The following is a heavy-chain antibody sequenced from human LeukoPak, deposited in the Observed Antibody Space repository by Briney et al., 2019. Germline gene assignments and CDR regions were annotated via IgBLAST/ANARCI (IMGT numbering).Heavy chain of an antibody. D-gene: IGHD3-22*01. Sequence: GASLRLSCVVSGFTFKNYAMSWVRQAPGKGLECVSSIRDSGNGTDYADSVKGRFTVSRDNSKNTLYLHMNTLRAEDTAVYYCAKSGDSSGYYIWGQGTLVTVSS. CDR3: AKSGDSSGYYI. CDR2: IRDSGNGT. J-gene: IGHJ4*02. V-gene: IGHV3-23*01. CDR1: GFTFKNYA.